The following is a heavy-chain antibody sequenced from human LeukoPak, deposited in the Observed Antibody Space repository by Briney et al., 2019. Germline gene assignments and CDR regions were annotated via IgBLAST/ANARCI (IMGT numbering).Heavy chain of an antibody. D-gene: IGHD3-22*01. CDR2: IYYSGST. V-gene: IGHV4-39*07. J-gene: IGHJ4*02. Sequence: PGGSLRLSCAASGFTFSSYGMHWVRQPPGKGLEWIGSIYYSGSTYYNPSLKSRVTISVDTSKNQFSLKLSSVTAADTAVYYCATYYYDSSGYTSLDYWGQGTLVTVSS. CDR1: GFTFSSYG. CDR3: ATYYYDSSGYTSLDY.